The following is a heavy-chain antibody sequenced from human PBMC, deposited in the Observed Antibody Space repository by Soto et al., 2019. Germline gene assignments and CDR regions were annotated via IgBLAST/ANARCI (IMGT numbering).Heavy chain of an antibody. CDR2: IVGDGSGT. D-gene: IGHD3-22*01. CDR3: ARGSSGSKFDF. V-gene: IGHV3-74*01. Sequence: GGSLRLSCAASGFTFSTYWMHWVRQAPGKGLVWVSRIVGDGSGTTYADSVKGRFTISRDNAKNTLFLQMNSLRAEDTAVYFCARGSSGSKFDFWGQGTPVTVSS. CDR1: GFTFSTYW. J-gene: IGHJ4*02.